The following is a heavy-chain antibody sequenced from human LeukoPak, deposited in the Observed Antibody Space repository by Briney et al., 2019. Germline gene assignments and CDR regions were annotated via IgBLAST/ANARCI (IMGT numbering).Heavy chain of an antibody. CDR3: AREGYCGGDCYSDWYFDL. J-gene: IGHJ2*01. D-gene: IGHD2-21*02. V-gene: IGHV4-59*01. Sequence: SETLSLTCTVSGGSISSYYWSWIRQPPGKGLEWIGYIYYSGSTNYNPSLKSRVTISVDTSKNQFSLKLSSVTAADTAVYYCAREGYCGGDCYSDWYFDLWGRGTLVTVSS. CDR1: GGSISSYY. CDR2: IYYSGST.